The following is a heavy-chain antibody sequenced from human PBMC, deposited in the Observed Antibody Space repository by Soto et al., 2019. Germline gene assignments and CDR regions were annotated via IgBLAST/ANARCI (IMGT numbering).Heavy chain of an antibody. Sequence: SQTLSLTCAISGDSVSSNSAAWNWIRQSPSRGLEWLGRTYYRSKWFNDYAVSVKSRITINADTSKKQLSLQLNSVTPEDTAVYYCARVVAGVWAFDFWGHGTLVTVSS. V-gene: IGHV6-1*01. D-gene: IGHD3-16*01. CDR1: GDSVSSNSAA. J-gene: IGHJ4*01. CDR2: TYYRSKWFN. CDR3: ARVVAGVWAFDF.